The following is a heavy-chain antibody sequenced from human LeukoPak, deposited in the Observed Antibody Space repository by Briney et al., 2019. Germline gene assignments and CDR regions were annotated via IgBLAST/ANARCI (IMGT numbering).Heavy chain of an antibody. Sequence: GGSLRLSCAASGFTFDDYGMSWVRQAPGKGLVWVSRINSDGSSTSYADSVKGRFTISRDNAKNTLYLQMNSLRAEDTAVYYCAKDSGIVVVVAATTGNWFDPWGQGTLVTVSS. CDR1: GFTFDDYG. D-gene: IGHD2-15*01. CDR3: AKDSGIVVVVAATTGNWFDP. J-gene: IGHJ5*02. CDR2: INSDGSST. V-gene: IGHV3-74*01.